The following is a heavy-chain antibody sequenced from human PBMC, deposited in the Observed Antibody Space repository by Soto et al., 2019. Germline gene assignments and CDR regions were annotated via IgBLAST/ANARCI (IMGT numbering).Heavy chain of an antibody. CDR1: GYTFTSYG. J-gene: IGHJ4*02. CDR2: ISPSSGVT. V-gene: IGHV1-18*01. D-gene: IGHD5-18*01. Sequence: ASVKVSCKASGYTFTSYGIIWVRQAPGQGLEWMGYISPSSGVTRYAQNLQGRVTLTTDTSTTTAYMELSSLSSEDTAVYYCAREGLKRGSSYDLLCWGQGTLVTVSS. CDR3: AREGLKRGSSYDLLC.